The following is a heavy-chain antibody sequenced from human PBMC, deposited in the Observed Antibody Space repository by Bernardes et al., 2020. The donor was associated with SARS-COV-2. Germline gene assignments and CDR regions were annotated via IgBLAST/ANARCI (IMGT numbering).Heavy chain of an antibody. CDR2: ISGSGDKT. Sequence: SLRLSCAVSGFTFSTYAMAWVRQAPGKGLEWISGISGSGDKTYSADSVRGRFTISRDNAKNTLHLQMNSLRVEDTAVYFCAKDDDFHYFGSENYSYGMDVWGQGTTVIVSS. J-gene: IGHJ6*02. CDR1: GFTFSTYA. D-gene: IGHD3-10*01. V-gene: IGHV3-23*01. CDR3: AKDDDFHYFGSENYSYGMDV.